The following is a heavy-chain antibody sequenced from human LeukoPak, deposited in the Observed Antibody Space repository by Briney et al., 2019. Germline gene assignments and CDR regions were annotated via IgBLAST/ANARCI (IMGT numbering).Heavy chain of an antibody. J-gene: IGHJ4*02. V-gene: IGHV3-30-3*01. CDR2: ISYDGSNK. CDR3: ASQTTVVTLGYFDY. D-gene: IGHD4-23*01. CDR1: GLTFSSYA. Sequence: GGSLRLSCAASGLTFSSYAMPWVRQAPGKGLEWVAVISYDGSNKYYADSVKGRFTISRDNSKNTLYLQMNSLRAEDTAVYYCASQTTVVTLGYFDYWGQGTLATVSS.